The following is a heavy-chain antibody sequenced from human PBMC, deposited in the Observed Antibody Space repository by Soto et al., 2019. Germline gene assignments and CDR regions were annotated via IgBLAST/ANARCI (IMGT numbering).Heavy chain of an antibody. CDR1: GFTFSSYA. CDR2: ISGSGGST. V-gene: IGHV3-23*01. Sequence: GSLRLSCAASGFTFSSYAMSWVRQAPGKGLEWVSAISGSGGSTYYADSAKGRFTISRDNSKNTLYLQMNSLRAEDTAVYYCAKELIRQHLFQHWGQGTLVTVSS. D-gene: IGHD6-13*01. J-gene: IGHJ1*01. CDR3: AKELIRQHLFQH.